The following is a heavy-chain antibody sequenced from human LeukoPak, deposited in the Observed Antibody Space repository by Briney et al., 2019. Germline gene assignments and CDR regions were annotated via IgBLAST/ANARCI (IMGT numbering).Heavy chain of an antibody. D-gene: IGHD3-22*01. CDR1: GGTFSSYA. CDR3: AREGPMDTMIVGGNPSEY. Sequence: ASVKVSCKASGGTFSSYAISWVRQAPGQGLEWMGGIIPIFGTANYAQKFQGRVTITADKSTSTAYMELSSLRSEDTAVYYCAREGPMDTMIVGGNPSEYWGQGTLVTVSS. CDR2: IIPIFGTA. V-gene: IGHV1-69*06. J-gene: IGHJ4*02.